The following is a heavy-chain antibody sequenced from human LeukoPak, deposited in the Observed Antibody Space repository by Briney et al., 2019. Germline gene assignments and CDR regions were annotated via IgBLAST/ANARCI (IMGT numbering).Heavy chain of an antibody. J-gene: IGHJ4*02. CDR1: GFTFSSYE. CDR2: ISSSGSTI. D-gene: IGHD5-12*01. CDR3: ARVQWGSLVAIDY. Sequence: GGSLRLSCAASGFTFSSYEMNWVRQAPGKGLEWVSYISSSGSTIYYADSVKGRFTISRDNAKNSLYLQMNSLRAEDTAVYYCARVQWGSLVAIDYWGQGTLVTVSS. V-gene: IGHV3-48*03.